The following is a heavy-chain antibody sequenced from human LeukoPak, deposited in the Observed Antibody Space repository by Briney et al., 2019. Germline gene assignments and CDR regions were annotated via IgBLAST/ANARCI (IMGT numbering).Heavy chain of an antibody. J-gene: IGHJ4*02. CDR2: ISWNSGSI. V-gene: IGHV3-9*01. CDR1: GFTFDDYA. D-gene: IGHD5-12*01. Sequence: TGGSLRLSCAASGFTFDDYAMHWVRQAPGKGLEWVSGISWNSGSIGYADSVKGRFTITRDNAKNSLYLQMNSLRAEDTALYYCAKDIGEMATLWFDYWGQGTLVTVSS. CDR3: AKDIGEMATLWFDY.